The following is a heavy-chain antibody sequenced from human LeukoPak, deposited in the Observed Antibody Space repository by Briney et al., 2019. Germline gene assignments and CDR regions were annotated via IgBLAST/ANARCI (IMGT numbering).Heavy chain of an antibody. CDR2: INPNSGGT. J-gene: IGHJ4*02. V-gene: IGHV1-2*02. CDR1: GYTSTGYY. D-gene: IGHD2-15*01. CDR3: ARGMVRYCSGGSCYFYY. Sequence: ASVMVSCKASGYTSTGYYMHWVRQAPGQGLEWMGWINPNSGGTNYAQKFQGRVTMTRDTSISTAYMELSRLRSDDTAVYYCARGMVRYCSGGSCYFYYWGQGTLVTVSS.